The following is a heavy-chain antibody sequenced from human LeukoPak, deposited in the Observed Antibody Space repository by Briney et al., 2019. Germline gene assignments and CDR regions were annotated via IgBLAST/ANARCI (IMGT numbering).Heavy chain of an antibody. CDR2: IIPIFGTA. J-gene: IGHJ3*02. CDR1: GGTFSSYP. CDR3: ARAPGWGQWLVPGHAFDI. V-gene: IGHV1-69*13. Sequence: SVKVSCKASGGTFSSYPISWVRQAPGQGLEWMGGIIPIFGTANYAQKFQGRVTITADESTSTAYLELSSLRSEDTAVYYCARAPGWGQWLVPGHAFDIWGQGTMVTVSS. D-gene: IGHD6-19*01.